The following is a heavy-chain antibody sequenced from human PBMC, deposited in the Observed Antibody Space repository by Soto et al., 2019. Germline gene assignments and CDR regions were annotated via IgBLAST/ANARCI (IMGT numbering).Heavy chain of an antibody. CDR1: GGTISGYY. CDR2: IYSSGST. J-gene: IGHJ4*02. Sequence: SETLSLTCTVTGGTISGYYWTWIRQSAGGGLEWIGRIYSSGSTNYNPSLKSRVTISLDTSMNHFSLRLSSVTAADTAVYFCARARYYDWCFDLWGLGTPVTVSS. CDR3: ARARYYDWCFDL. V-gene: IGHV4-4*07. D-gene: IGHD3-9*01.